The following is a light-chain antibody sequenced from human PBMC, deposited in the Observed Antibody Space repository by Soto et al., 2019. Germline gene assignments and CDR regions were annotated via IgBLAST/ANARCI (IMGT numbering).Light chain of an antibody. V-gene: IGKV3-20*01. CDR3: QQYGSSPWT. Sequence: EIVLTQSPGTLSLSPGERATLSCRASQSVSSTYLAWFQQKPGQAPRLLIYGASSRATDIPDRFSGSGSGTDFTLTIGRLEPEDFALYYCQQYGSSPWTFCHGTKVEIK. J-gene: IGKJ1*01. CDR1: QSVSSTY. CDR2: GAS.